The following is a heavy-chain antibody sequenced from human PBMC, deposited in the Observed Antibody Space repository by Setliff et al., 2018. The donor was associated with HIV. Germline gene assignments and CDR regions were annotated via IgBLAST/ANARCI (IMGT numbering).Heavy chain of an antibody. CDR1: GYSLTNSG. CDR2: INGGSGRT. D-gene: IGHD6-19*01. V-gene: IGHV1-3*01. Sequence: ASVKVSCKASGYSLTNSGMHWMRQAPGQRPEWMGCINGGSGRTEYSPKFQSRVTMIRDIFASTDYMDLSSLTSGDTAVYYCAREGEGSGWSRLDYWGQGTLVTVSS. J-gene: IGHJ4*02. CDR3: AREGEGSGWSRLDY.